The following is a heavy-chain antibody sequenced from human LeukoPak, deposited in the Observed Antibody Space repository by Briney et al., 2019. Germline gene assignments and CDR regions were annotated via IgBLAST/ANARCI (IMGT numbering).Heavy chain of an antibody. CDR2: ISAYNGNT. CDR1: GYTFTSYG. J-gene: IGHJ4*02. D-gene: IGHD6-13*01. V-gene: IGHV1-18*01. CDR3: AREGGTYGSSSWTRDFDY. Sequence: ASVKVSCKASGYTFTSYGISWVRQAPGQGLEWMGWISAYNGNTNYAQKLQGRVTMTTDTSTSTAYMELSRLRSDDTAVYYCAREGGTYGSSSWTRDFDYWGQGTLVTVSS.